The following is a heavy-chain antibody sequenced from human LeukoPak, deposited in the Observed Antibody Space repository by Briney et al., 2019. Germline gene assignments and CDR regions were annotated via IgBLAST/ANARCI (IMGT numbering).Heavy chain of an antibody. CDR3: ARAPGKLDAFDI. J-gene: IGHJ3*02. Sequence: SETLSLTCAVYGGSFSGYYWSWIRQPPGKGLEWIGEINHSGSTNYNPSLKSRVTISVDTSKNQFSLKLSSVTAADTAVYYCARAPGKLDAFDIWGQGTMVTVSS. V-gene: IGHV4-34*01. CDR1: GGSFSGYY. CDR2: INHSGST.